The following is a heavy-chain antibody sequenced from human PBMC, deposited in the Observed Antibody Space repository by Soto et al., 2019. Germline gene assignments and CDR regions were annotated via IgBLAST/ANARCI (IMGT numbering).Heavy chain of an antibody. V-gene: IGHV3-23*01. Sequence: GGSLRLSCAASGFTFSSYAMSWVRQAPGKGLEWVSAISGSGGSTYYADSVKGRFTISRDNSKNTLYLQMNSLRAEDTAVYYCAGSSDDMITFGGVDGAFDIWGQGTMVTVSS. J-gene: IGHJ3*02. CDR1: GFTFSSYA. CDR2: ISGSGGST. CDR3: AGSSDDMITFGGVDGAFDI. D-gene: IGHD3-16*01.